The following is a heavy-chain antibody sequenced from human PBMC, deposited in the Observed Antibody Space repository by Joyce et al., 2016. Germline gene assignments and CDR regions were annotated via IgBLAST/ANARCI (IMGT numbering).Heavy chain of an antibody. CDR1: GDSIRSNNW. Sequence: QVQLQESGPGLVKPSGTLSLTGAVSGDSIRSNNWWSWVRQPPGKGLEWVGEVYHSGSTNYNPSLKSRVTISVDKSKNQFSLKLSSVTAADTAVYFCARKTYYSGIFDYWGQGTLVTV. CDR2: VYHSGST. CDR3: ARKTYYSGIFDY. J-gene: IGHJ4*02. V-gene: IGHV4-4*02. D-gene: IGHD3-10*01.